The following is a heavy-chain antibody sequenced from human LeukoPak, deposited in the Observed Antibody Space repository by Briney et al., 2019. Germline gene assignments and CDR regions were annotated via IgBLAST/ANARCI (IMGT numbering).Heavy chain of an antibody. Sequence: SETLSLTCTVSGGSISSYYWSWIRQPPGKGLEWIGYIHYSGSTNYNPSLKSRVTISVDTSKNQFSLKLSSVTAADTAVYYCARDHPGAPFDYWGQGTLVTVSS. V-gene: IGHV4-59*01. CDR1: GGSISSYY. J-gene: IGHJ4*02. CDR2: IHYSGST. D-gene: IGHD1-26*01. CDR3: ARDHPGAPFDY.